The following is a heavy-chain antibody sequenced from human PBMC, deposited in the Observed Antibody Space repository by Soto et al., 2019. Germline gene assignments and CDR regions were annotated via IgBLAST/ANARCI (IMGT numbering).Heavy chain of an antibody. V-gene: IGHV3-30*18. CDR3: AKDFYGS. D-gene: IGHD4-17*01. CDR1: GFTFSNYG. Sequence: GGSLRLSCAASGFTFSNYGMHWVRQAPGKGLEWVAVIAYDGSKKYYADSVKGRFTISRDNSKNTLYLQMNSLRAEDTAVYYCAKDFYGSWGQGTLVTVSS. CDR2: IAYDGSKK. J-gene: IGHJ4*02.